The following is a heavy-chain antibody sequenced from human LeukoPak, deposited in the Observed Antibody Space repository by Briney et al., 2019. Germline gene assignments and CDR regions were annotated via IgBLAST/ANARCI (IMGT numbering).Heavy chain of an antibody. J-gene: IGHJ5*02. V-gene: IGHV3-48*04. D-gene: IGHD4-11*01. CDR3: ARTYSNYDWFDP. CDR1: GFTFSSYS. Sequence: PGGSLSLYCAASGFTFSSYSMNWVRQAPGKGLEWVSYISSSSSTIYYADSVKGRFTISRDNAKNSLYLQKNSLRAEDTAVYYCARTYSNYDWFDPWGQGTLVTVSS. CDR2: ISSSSSTI.